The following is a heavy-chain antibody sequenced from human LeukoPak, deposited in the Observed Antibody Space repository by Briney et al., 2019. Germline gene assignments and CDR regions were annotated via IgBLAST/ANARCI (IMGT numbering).Heavy chain of an antibody. D-gene: IGHD4-17*01. CDR2: ISYDGSNK. CDR1: GFTFSSYG. V-gene: IGHV3-30*18. J-gene: IGHJ3*02. Sequence: GGSLRLSCAASGFTFSSYGMHWVRQAPGKGLEWVAVISYDGSNKYYADSVKGRFAISRDNSKNTLYLQMNSLGAEDTAVYYCAKDSPNDYGDYVPGAFDIWGQGTMVTVSS. CDR3: AKDSPNDYGDYVPGAFDI.